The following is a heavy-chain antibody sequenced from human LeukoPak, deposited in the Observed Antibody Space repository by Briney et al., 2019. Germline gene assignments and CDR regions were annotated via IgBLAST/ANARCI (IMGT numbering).Heavy chain of an antibody. CDR2: IYYSGST. V-gene: IGHV4-39*07. CDR3: ARADSSSWYRGGEGFDY. Sequence: PSETLSLTCTVSGGSISSSSYCWGWIRQPPGKGLEWIGSIYYSGSTYYNPSLKSRVTISVDTSKNQFSLKLSSVTAADTAVYYCARADSSSWYRGGEGFDYWGQGTLVTVSS. D-gene: IGHD6-13*01. J-gene: IGHJ4*02. CDR1: GGSISSSSYC.